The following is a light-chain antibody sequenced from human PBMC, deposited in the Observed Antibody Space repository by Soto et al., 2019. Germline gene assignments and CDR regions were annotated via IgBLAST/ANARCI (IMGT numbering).Light chain of an antibody. CDR2: KAS. CDR1: QTISSW. V-gene: IGKV1-5*03. Sequence: DIQMTQSPSTLSGSVGDRVTITCRASQTISSWFAWYQQKPGKAPKRLIYKASTLKSGVPSRFSGSGSGTECTLTLSSLQPDDFATYYCQHYNSYSEAFGQGNKVEL. J-gene: IGKJ1*01. CDR3: QHYNSYSEA.